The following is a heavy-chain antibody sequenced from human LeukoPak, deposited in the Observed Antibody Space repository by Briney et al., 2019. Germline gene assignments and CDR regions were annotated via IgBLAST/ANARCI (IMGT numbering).Heavy chain of an antibody. D-gene: IGHD3-3*01. CDR1: GGSISSYY. Sequence: PSETLSLTCTVSGGSISSYYWSWIRQPPGKGLEWIGYIYYSGSTNYNPSLKSRVTISVDTSKNQFSLKLSSVTAADTAVYYCARGSLIFGVARAPPDFDYWGQGTLVTVSS. CDR3: ARGSLIFGVARAPPDFDY. V-gene: IGHV4-59*01. J-gene: IGHJ4*02. CDR2: IYYSGST.